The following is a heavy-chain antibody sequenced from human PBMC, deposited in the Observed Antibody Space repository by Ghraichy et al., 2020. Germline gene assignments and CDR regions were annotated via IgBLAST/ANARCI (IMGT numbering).Heavy chain of an antibody. D-gene: IGHD3-22*01. V-gene: IGHV3-23*01. CDR3: AKDRKYDSSGYYYPFNYYYYGMDV. Sequence: GESLNISCAASGFTFSSYAMSWVRQAPGKGLEWVSAISGSGGSTYYADSVKGRFTISRDNSKNTLYLQMNSLRAEDTAVYYCAKDRKYDSSGYYYPFNYYYYGMDVWGQGTTVTVSS. CDR1: GFTFSSYA. J-gene: IGHJ6*02. CDR2: ISGSGGST.